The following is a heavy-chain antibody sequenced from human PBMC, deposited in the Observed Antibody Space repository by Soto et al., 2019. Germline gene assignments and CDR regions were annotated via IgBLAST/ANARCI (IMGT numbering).Heavy chain of an antibody. J-gene: IGHJ4*02. D-gene: IGHD6-13*01. Sequence: SETLSLTCAVYGGSFSGYYWSWLRQPPGKGLEWIGEINHSGSTNYNPSLKSRVTISVDTSKNQFSLKLSSVTAADTAVYYCARVGIAAANVFFDYWGQGTLVTVSS. V-gene: IGHV4-34*09. CDR1: GGSFSGYY. CDR2: INHSGST. CDR3: ARVGIAAANVFFDY.